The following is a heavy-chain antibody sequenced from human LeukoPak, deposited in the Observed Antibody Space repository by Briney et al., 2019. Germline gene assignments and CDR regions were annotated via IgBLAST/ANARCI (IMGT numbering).Heavy chain of an antibody. D-gene: IGHD6-19*01. CDR2: IIPMFGIA. Sequence: SVKVSCKASGYTFTGYYMHWVRQAPGQGPEWMGGIIPMFGIASYAQKFQGRVTITANESTSTAYMELSSLRSEDTAVYYCARDRPYTGGWRGFDYWGQGTLVTVSS. J-gene: IGHJ4*02. CDR1: GYTFTGYY. V-gene: IGHV1-69*13. CDR3: ARDRPYTGGWRGFDY.